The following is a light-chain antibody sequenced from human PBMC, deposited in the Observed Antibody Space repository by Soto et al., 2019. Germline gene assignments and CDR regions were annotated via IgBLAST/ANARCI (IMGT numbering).Light chain of an antibody. V-gene: IGKV3-20*01. CDR3: QQYGGSPWT. Sequence: EIALTQSPGTLSLSPGERATLSCRASQSVSSNYFAWYQQRRGQAPRLLLYGASSRATGVPYRFSGSGSGTDFTLTISRLEPEDFAVYYCQQYGGSPWTFGQGTKVEVK. CDR2: GAS. J-gene: IGKJ1*01. CDR1: QSVSSNY.